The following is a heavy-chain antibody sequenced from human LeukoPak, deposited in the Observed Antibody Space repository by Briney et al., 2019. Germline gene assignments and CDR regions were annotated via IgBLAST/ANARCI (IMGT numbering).Heavy chain of an antibody. Sequence: GGSLRLSCAASGFTFSSYWMSWVRQVPGKGLEWVAQINEDGSEKHYGDSVRGRFTISRDNAKNSLYLQMYGLGADDMGVYFCARDTIATVFDYWGQGALVTVSS. CDR3: ARDTIATVFDY. CDR2: INEDGSEK. J-gene: IGHJ4*02. D-gene: IGHD2-21*01. CDR1: GFTFSSYW. V-gene: IGHV3-7*04.